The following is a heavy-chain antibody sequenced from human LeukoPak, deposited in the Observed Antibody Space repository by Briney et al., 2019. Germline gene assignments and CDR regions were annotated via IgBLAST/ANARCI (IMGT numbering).Heavy chain of an antibody. D-gene: IGHD3-10*02. CDR1: GYTFTGYY. V-gene: IGHV1-2*02. Sequence: ASVKVSCKASGYTFTGYYMHWVRQAPGQGLEWMGWINPNSGGTNYAQKFQGRVTMTRDTSISTAYMELSRLRSDDTALYYCARGQMFGELLGYWGQGTLVTVSS. J-gene: IGHJ4*02. CDR3: ARGQMFGELLGY. CDR2: INPNSGGT.